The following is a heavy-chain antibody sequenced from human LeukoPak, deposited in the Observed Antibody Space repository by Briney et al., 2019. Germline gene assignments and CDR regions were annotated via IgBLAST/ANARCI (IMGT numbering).Heavy chain of an antibody. D-gene: IGHD5-18*01. J-gene: IGHJ3*02. CDR2: ISGSGGST. CDR1: GFTFSSYW. CDR3: AKLGAMVTFTVVSAFDI. Sequence: GGSLRLSCAASGFTFSSYWMSWVRQAPGKGLEGVSAISGSGGSTYYADSVKGRFTISRDNSKNTLYLQMNSLRAEDTAVYYCAKLGAMVTFTVVSAFDIWGQGTMVTVSS. V-gene: IGHV3-23*01.